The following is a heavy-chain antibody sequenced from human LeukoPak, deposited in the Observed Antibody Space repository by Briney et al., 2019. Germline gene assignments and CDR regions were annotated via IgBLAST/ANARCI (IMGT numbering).Heavy chain of an antibody. V-gene: IGHV1-46*01. CDR1: GYTFTSYY. Sequence: ASVKVSCKASGYTFTSYYMHWVRQAPGQGLEWMGIINPSGGSTSYAQKFQGRVTMTRDTSTSTVYMELSSLRSEDTAVYYCARDHRGRAYCGGDCYTLAFDIWGQGTMVTVSS. CDR3: ARDHRGRAYCGGDCYTLAFDI. J-gene: IGHJ3*02. CDR2: INPSGGST. D-gene: IGHD2-21*02.